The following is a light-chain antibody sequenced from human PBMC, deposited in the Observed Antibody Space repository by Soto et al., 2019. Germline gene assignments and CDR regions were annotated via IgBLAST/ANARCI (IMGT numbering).Light chain of an antibody. J-gene: IGLJ1*01. CDR1: SCDVGTYDF. V-gene: IGLV2-11*01. CDR2: DVS. CDR3: CLYAATCSV. Sequence: QSALTQPRSGSGSPGQSVTISCTGTSCDVGTYDFVSWYQQHPGKAPRLMIFDVSERPSGVPDRSSGSKSGNTASLTISGLQAEVEADYYCCLYAATCSVFGTGPKDNV.